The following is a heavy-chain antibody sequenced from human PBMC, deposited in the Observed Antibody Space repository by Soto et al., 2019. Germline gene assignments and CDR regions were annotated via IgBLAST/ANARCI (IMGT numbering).Heavy chain of an antibody. D-gene: IGHD6-13*01. V-gene: IGHV3-48*02. CDR3: AVAAAGTLYYYYYGMDV. Sequence: GGSLRLSCAASGFTFSSYSMNWVRQAPGKGLEWVSYISSSSSTIYYADSVKGRFTISRDNAKNSLYLQMNSLRDEDTAVYYCAVAAAGTLYYYYYGMDVWGQGTTVTVSS. CDR2: ISSSSSTI. CDR1: GFTFSSYS. J-gene: IGHJ6*02.